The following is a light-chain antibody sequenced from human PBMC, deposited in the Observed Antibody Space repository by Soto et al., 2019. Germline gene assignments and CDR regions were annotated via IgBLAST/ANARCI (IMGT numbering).Light chain of an antibody. J-gene: IGKJ5*01. CDR3: QQYGSSPPIT. CDR2: GVS. Sequence: IVLPQSPGTLSLSPGERATLSFRASQSVSSTFLAWYQQKPGQAPRLLIYGVSKRATGIPDRFSGSGSGTDFTLTISRLEPEDFAVYYCQQYGSSPPITFGQGTRLEIK. V-gene: IGKV3-20*01. CDR1: QSVSSTF.